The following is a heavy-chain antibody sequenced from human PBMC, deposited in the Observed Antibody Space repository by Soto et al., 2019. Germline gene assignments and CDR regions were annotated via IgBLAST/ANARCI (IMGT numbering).Heavy chain of an antibody. Sequence: QVQLVESGGGVVQPGRSLRLSCAASGFTFSSYAMHWVRQAPGKGLEWVAVISYDGSNKYYADSVKGRFTISRDNSKNTLYLQMNSLRAEDTAVHYCARTTAKLGYSYGRTTFDYWGQGTLVTVSS. CDR2: ISYDGSNK. CDR3: ARTTAKLGYSYGRTTFDY. V-gene: IGHV3-30-3*01. J-gene: IGHJ4*02. CDR1: GFTFSSYA. D-gene: IGHD5-18*01.